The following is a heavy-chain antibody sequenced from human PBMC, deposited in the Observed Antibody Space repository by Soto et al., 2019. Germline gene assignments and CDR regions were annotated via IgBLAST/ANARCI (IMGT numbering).Heavy chain of an antibody. CDR3: AKMVGVSVAAAGFDL. D-gene: IGHD6-13*01. Sequence: QVQLVESGGGVVQPGRSLRLSCVASGFIFSSYGMHWVRQAPGKGREWVAVVWFDGSKEFYADSVKGRFTISKDNSKKTLFQQKNSLPAEEKAVYYCAKMVGVSVAAAGFDLWGQGTLVTVSS. V-gene: IGHV3-33*06. CDR2: VWFDGSKE. J-gene: IGHJ4*02. CDR1: GFIFSSYG.